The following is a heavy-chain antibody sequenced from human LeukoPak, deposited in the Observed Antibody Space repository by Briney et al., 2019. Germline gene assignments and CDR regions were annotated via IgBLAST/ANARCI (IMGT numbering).Heavy chain of an antibody. CDR3: AKITYSSTLFDY. CDR2: IGGSGDNT. D-gene: IGHD6-13*01. V-gene: IGHV3-23*01. CDR1: GFTFSRYA. Sequence: PGGSLRLSCAASGFTFSRYAMNWVRQAPGKGLEWVSGIGGSGDNTYYADSVKGRFTISRDNSKNTLYLQMNSLRAEDTAIYYCAKITYSSTLFDYWGQGTLVTVSS. J-gene: IGHJ4*02.